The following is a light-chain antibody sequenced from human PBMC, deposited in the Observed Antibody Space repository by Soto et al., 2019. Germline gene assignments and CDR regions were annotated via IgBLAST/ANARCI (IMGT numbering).Light chain of an antibody. CDR3: CSYARPTFDA. Sequence: QSALTQPTSVSGSPGQSITISCTGISSDVGSYNHVSWYQQHPGKPPKLMIYEGSERPSGVSNRFPGSKSGNTASLTISGLQAEDEADYYCCSYARPTFDAFATGTKLTVL. CDR1: SSDVGSYNH. V-gene: IGLV2-23*01. CDR2: EGS. J-gene: IGLJ1*01.